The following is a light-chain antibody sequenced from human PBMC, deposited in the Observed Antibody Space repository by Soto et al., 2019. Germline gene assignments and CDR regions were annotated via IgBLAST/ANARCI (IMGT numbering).Light chain of an antibody. CDR3: SSYTSSSTPHVV. V-gene: IGLV2-14*01. J-gene: IGLJ2*01. Sequence: QSVLTQPASVSGTPGQSITISCTGTSSDVGGYNYVSWYQQHPGKAPKLMIYDVSNRPSGVSNLFSGSKSGNTASLTISGLQAEDEADYYCSSYTSSSTPHVVFGGGTKLTVL. CDR1: SSDVGGYNY. CDR2: DVS.